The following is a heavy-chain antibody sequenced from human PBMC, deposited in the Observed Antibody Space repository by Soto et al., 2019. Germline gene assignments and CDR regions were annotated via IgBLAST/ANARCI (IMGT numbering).Heavy chain of an antibody. V-gene: IGHV4-59*01. CDR1: SGSISNYF. J-gene: IGHJ4*02. Sequence: QVQLQESGPGLVKPSETLSLTCAVSSGSISNYFWGWIRQPPGKGLEWIGYIYYSGHTTYNPSLRGRVAISVDTSKNQFFLNLHSVTAADTAVYYCARYSSASRNPAYCFDYWGQGTLVTVSS. CDR3: ARYSSASRNPAYCFDY. CDR2: IYYSGHT. D-gene: IGHD2-2*01.